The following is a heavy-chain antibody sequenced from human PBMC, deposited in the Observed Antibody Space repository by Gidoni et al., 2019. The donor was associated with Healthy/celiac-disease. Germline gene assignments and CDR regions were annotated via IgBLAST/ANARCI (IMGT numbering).Heavy chain of an antibody. CDR1: GFTFSSYW. V-gene: IGHV3-74*01. Sequence: EVQLVESGGGLVQPGGCRSPPCAPSGFTFSSYWMHWVRQAPGKGLVWVSRINSDGSSTSYADSVKGRFTISRDNAKNTLYLQMNSLRAEDTAVYYCARAPYGDPYGIWGQGTMVTVSS. CDR2: INSDGSST. J-gene: IGHJ3*02. D-gene: IGHD4-17*01. CDR3: ARAPYGDPYGI.